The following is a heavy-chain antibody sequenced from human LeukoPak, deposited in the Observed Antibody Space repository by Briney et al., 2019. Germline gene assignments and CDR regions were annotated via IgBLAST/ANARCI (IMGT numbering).Heavy chain of an antibody. Sequence: GGSLRLSCAASGFTFSSYAMHWVRQAPGKGLEYVSAISSNGGSTYYANSVKGRFTISRDNSKNTLYLQMGSLRAEDMAVYYCARDGVTGPYYDFWSGYYRDYYYGMDVWGQGTTVTVSS. J-gene: IGHJ6*02. CDR2: ISSNGGST. D-gene: IGHD3-3*01. CDR1: GFTFSSYA. V-gene: IGHV3-64*01. CDR3: ARDGVTGPYYDFWSGYYRDYYYGMDV.